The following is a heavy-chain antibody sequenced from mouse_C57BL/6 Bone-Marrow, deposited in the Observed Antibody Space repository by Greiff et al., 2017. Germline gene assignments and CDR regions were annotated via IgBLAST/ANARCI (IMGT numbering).Heavy chain of an antibody. CDR2: IDPENGDT. Sequence: VQLQQSGAELVRPGASVKLSCTASGFNITDDYMHWVKQRPEQGLEWIGWIDPENGDTEYASKFQGKATITADTSSNTAYLQLSSLTSEDTAVYYCPTFGSEDYWGQGTTLTVSS. CDR3: PTFGSEDY. CDR1: GFNITDDY. V-gene: IGHV14-4*01. J-gene: IGHJ2*01.